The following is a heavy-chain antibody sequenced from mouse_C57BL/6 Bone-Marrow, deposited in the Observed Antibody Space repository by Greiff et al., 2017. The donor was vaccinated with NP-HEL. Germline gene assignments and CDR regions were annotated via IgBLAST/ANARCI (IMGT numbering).Heavy chain of an antibody. CDR1: GFNIKDDY. V-gene: IGHV14-4*01. CDR2: IDPENGDT. D-gene: IGHD1-1*01. J-gene: IGHJ2*01. Sequence: EVQLQQSGAELVRPGASVKLSCTASGFNIKDDYMHWVKQRPEQGLEWIGWIDPENGDTEYASKFQGKATITADTSSNTAYLQLSSLTSEDTAVYYCTSLITTVVATENYWGQGTTLTVSS. CDR3: TSLITTVVATENY.